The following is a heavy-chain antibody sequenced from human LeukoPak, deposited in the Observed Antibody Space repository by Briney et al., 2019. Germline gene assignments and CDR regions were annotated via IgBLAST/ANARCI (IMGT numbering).Heavy chain of an antibody. V-gene: IGHV4-39*07. Sequence: PSETLSLTCTVSGGSISSSSYYWGWIRQPPGKGLEWIGSIYYSGRTDYNPSLKSRVTISVDTSKNQFSLKLSSVTAADTAVYYCARVREEYCSGGSCYLFDYWGQGTLVTVSS. D-gene: IGHD2-15*01. CDR3: ARVREEYCSGGSCYLFDY. J-gene: IGHJ4*02. CDR1: GGSISSSSYY. CDR2: IYYSGRT.